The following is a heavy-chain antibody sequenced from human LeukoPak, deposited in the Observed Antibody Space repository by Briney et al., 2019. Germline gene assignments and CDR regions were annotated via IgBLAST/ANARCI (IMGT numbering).Heavy chain of an antibody. CDR1: GFTFSSYW. D-gene: IGHD3-22*01. J-gene: IGHJ4*02. CDR3: ARRARYYDSSGYTP. V-gene: IGHV3-7*01. Sequence: GGSLRLSCAASGFTFSSYWMSWVRQTPGKGLEWVANIKQDGSEKYYVDSVKGRFTISRDNAKNSLYLQINSLRAEDTAVYYCARRARYYDSSGYTPWGQGTLVTVSS. CDR2: IKQDGSEK.